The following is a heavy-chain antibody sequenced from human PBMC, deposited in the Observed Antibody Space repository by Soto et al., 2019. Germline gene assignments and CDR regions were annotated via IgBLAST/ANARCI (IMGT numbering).Heavy chain of an antibody. CDR1: GYTFSNHW. V-gene: IGHV5-51*01. CDR3: EKSIEGGHMDV. CDR2: IFPADSDT. J-gene: IGHJ6*02. Sequence: PGESLKISCKGSGYTFSNHWINWVRLVPGKGLEWMGIIFPADSDTRYSPSLQGQVIISVDKSISTAYLQWTKLKASDSGIYYCEKSIEGGHMDVWGQGTAETVSS. D-gene: IGHD1-26*01.